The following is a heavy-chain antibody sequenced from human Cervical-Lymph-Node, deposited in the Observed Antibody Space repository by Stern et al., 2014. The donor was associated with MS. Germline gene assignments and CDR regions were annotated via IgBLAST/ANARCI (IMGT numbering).Heavy chain of an antibody. D-gene: IGHD5-12*01. V-gene: IGHV1-46*01. CDR2: INPSGGST. CDR3: ARDDHIVALGR. J-gene: IGHJ4*02. CDR1: GYTFTSYY. Sequence: QLVQSGAEVKKPGASVKVSCKASGYTFTSYYMHWVRQAPGQGLEWMGIINPSGGSTSYAQKFQGRVTVTRDTSTSTVYMELSSLRSEDTAVYYCARDDHIVALGRWGQGTLVTVSS.